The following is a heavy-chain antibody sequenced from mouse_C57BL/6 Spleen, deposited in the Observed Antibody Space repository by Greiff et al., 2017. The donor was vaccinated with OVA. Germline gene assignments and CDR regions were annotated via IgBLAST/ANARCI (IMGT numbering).Heavy chain of an antibody. D-gene: IGHD1-1*01. V-gene: IGHV1-64*01. Sequence: VQLQQPGAELVKPGASVKLSCKASGYTFTSYWMHWVKQRPGQGLEWIGMIHPNSGSTNYNEKLKSKATLTVNKSSSTDYMQLSSLTSEDSAVYYCARHGSSGFDVWGTGTTVTVSS. CDR2: IHPNSGST. CDR1: GYTFTSYW. J-gene: IGHJ1*03. CDR3: ARHGSSGFDV.